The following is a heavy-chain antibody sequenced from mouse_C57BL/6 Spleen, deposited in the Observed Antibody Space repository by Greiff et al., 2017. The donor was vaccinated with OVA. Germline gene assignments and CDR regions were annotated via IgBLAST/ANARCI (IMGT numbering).Heavy chain of an antibody. CDR1: GFNIKDYY. D-gene: IGHD1-1*01. V-gene: IGHV14-1*01. CDR2: IDPEDGDT. J-gene: IGHJ1*03. Sequence: VQLQQSGAELVRPGASVKLSCTASGFNIKDYYMHWVKQRPEQGLEWIGRIDPEDGDTEYAPKFQGKATMTADTSSNTAYLQLSSLTSEDTAVYYCTTCTHYYGSSYYFDVWGTGTTVTVSS. CDR3: TTCTHYYGSSYYFDV.